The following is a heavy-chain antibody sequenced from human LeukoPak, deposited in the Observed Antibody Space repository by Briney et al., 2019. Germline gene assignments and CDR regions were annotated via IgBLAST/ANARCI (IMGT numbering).Heavy chain of an antibody. CDR2: INPSGGST. J-gene: IGHJ4*02. D-gene: IGHD2-2*01. V-gene: IGHV1-46*01. Sequence: GGSLRLSCAASGFTFSSYGMHWVRQAPGQGLEWMGIINPSGGSTSYAQKFQGRVTMTRDTSTSTVYMELSSLRSEDTAVYYCARFPDCSSTSCYPDYWGQGTLVTVSS. CDR1: GFTFSSYG. CDR3: ARFPDCSSTSCYPDY.